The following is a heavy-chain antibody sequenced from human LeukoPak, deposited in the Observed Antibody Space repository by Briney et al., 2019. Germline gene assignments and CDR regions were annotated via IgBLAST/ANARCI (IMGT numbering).Heavy chain of an antibody. D-gene: IGHD5-12*01. CDR3: ASIGYDPDY. V-gene: IGHV4-59*08. CDR1: GVSISGYY. J-gene: IGHJ4*02. CDR2: IFYSGST. Sequence: SETLSLTCTVSGVSISGYYWSWIRQPPGRGLEWIGYIFYSGSTNYNPSLKSRVSMSIDTSKNQFSLKLSSVTAADTAVYYCASIGYDPDYWGQGILVTVSS.